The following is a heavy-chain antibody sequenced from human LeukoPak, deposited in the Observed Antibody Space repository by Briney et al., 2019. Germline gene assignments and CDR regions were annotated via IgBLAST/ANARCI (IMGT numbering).Heavy chain of an antibody. CDR1: GFTFSSYS. V-gene: IGHV3-21*01. CDR3: ARAKLDIVVVVAATPDY. Sequence: PGGSLRLSCAASGFTFSSYSMNGVRQAPGKGLEWVSSISSSSSYIYYADSVKGRFTISRDNAKNSLYLQMNSLRAEDTAVYYCARAKLDIVVVVAATPDYWGQGTLVTVSS. CDR2: ISSSSSYI. D-gene: IGHD2-15*01. J-gene: IGHJ4*02.